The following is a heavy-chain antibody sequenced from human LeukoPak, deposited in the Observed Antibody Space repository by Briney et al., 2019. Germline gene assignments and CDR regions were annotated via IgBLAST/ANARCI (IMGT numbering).Heavy chain of an antibody. CDR2: INHSGST. D-gene: IGHD4-11*01. V-gene: IGHV4-34*01. CDR1: GGSFSGYY. J-gene: IGHJ4*02. CDR3: ASGMYTSNLYFDH. Sequence: SETLSLTCGVYGGSFSGYYWSWIRLPPGKGLEWIGEINHSGSTNYNPSLKSRVTTSVDMSKNQFSLKLNSVTAADTAIYYCASGMYTSNLYFDHWGQGVLVTVSS.